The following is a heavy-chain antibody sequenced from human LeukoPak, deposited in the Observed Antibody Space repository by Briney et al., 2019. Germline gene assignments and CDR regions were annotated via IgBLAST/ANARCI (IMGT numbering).Heavy chain of an antibody. Sequence: SCKASGGTVSSDAITWVRQAPGKGLEWVAVISGGDGYIQLYSDSVKGRFTVSRDTSKTTLYLEMNSLRAEDTAVYYCAKDLLPGAPDYFDYWGQGTLVTVSS. CDR1: GGTVSSDA. V-gene: IGHV3-30-3*01. D-gene: IGHD1-26*01. J-gene: IGHJ4*02. CDR3: AKDLLPGAPDYFDY. CDR2: ISGGDGYIQ.